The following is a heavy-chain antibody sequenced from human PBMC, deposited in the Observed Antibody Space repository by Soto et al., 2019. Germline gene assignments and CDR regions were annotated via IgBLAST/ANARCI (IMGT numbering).Heavy chain of an antibody. CDR2: IRSKAYGGTT. J-gene: IGHJ5*02. CDR1: GFTLGDGA. CDR3: RTNYYDSSGYENWFDP. D-gene: IGHD3-22*01. V-gene: IGHV3-49*03. Sequence: QDLRLSCTASGFTLGDGAMIWCRLVLGKGLEGVGFIRSKAYGGTTHYAASVKGRFTISRDDSRSIAYLQMDSLKTEDTAVYYCRTNYYDSSGYENWFDPWGQGT.